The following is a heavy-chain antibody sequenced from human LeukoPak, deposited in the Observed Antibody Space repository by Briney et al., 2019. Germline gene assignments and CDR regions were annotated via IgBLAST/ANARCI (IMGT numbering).Heavy chain of an antibody. J-gene: IGHJ5*02. V-gene: IGHV4-34*01. CDR2: INHSGST. CDR1: GGSFSGYY. Sequence: PSETLSLTCAVYGGSFSGYYWSWIRQPPGKGLEWIGEINHSGSTNYNPSPKSRVTVSVDTSKNQFSLKLSSVTAADTAVYYCARGLPYYDSTWFDPWGQGTLVTVSS. CDR3: ARGLPYYDSTWFDP. D-gene: IGHD3-22*01.